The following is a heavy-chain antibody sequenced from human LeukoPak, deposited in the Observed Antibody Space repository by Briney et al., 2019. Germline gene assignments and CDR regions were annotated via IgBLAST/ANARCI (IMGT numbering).Heavy chain of an antibody. J-gene: IGHJ4*02. CDR2: ISYDGTDK. D-gene: IGHD4-17*01. V-gene: IGHV3-30-3*01. CDR3: ARDYGDYSFDY. CDR1: GFTFSNYA. Sequence: GGSLRLSCATSGFTFSNYAMHWVRRAPGKGLEWVAIISYDGTDKYYTDSVKGRFTISRDNSKNMLHLQLNSLRGEDTAVYYCARDYGDYSFDYWGQGTLVTVSS.